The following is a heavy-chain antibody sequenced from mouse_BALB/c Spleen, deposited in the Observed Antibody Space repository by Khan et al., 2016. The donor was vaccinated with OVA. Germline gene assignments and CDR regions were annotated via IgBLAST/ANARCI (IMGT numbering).Heavy chain of an antibody. J-gene: IGHJ4*01. CDR2: ITYSGNI. CDR1: GDSITSGF. Sequence: EVQLQESGPSLVKPSQTLSLTCSVTGDSITSGFWNWIRKFPGNKFEYLGYITYSGNIYYTPSLKSRISITRDTSKSQSYLQLNSVTTEDTATYYCARSYGSWAMDYWGQGTSVTVSS. D-gene: IGHD1-1*01. CDR3: ARSYGSWAMDY. V-gene: IGHV3-8*02.